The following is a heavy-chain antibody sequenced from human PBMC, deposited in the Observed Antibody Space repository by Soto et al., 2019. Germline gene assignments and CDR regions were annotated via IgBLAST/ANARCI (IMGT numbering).Heavy chain of an antibody. Sequence: QVQLVESGGGVVQPGRSLRLSCAASGFTFNSYGMHWVRQAPGKGLEGVAVIWYDGSNKYYGDSVKGRFTISRDNSKNALYLQMNRLSAEDTAVYYCARDRPNSGFYYWGQGTLVTVSS. CDR3: ARDRPNSGFYY. J-gene: IGHJ4*02. V-gene: IGHV3-33*01. D-gene: IGHD7-27*01. CDR2: IWYDGSNK. CDR1: GFTFNSYG.